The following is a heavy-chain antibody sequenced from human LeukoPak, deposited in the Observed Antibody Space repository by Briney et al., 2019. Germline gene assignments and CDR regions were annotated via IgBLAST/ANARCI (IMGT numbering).Heavy chain of an antibody. J-gene: IGHJ2*01. CDR3: ARVSPPDWGSWYFDL. D-gene: IGHD7-27*01. CDR2: MLYSGST. Sequence: KPSETLSLTCTVSGASISNYYWSWIRQSPGKGLEWIGYMLYSGSTNQNPSLRSRVTISVDTSKNQVSLKLSSVTAADTAVYYCARVSPPDWGSWYFDLWGRGTLVTVSS. CDR1: GASISNYY. V-gene: IGHV4-59*01.